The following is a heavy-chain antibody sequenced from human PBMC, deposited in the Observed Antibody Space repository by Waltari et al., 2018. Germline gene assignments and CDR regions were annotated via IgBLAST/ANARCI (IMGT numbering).Heavy chain of an antibody. CDR3: ARTLEPFDI. J-gene: IGHJ3*02. CDR1: GYSISSGYY. CDR2: IYHSGST. Sequence: QVQLQESGPGLVKPSETLSLTCAVSGYSISSGYYWGWIRQPPGKGLEWIGSIYHSGSTYSNPSLKSRVTISVDTSKNHFSLKLSSVTAADTAVYYCARTLEPFDIWGQGTMVTVSS. V-gene: IGHV4-38-2*01.